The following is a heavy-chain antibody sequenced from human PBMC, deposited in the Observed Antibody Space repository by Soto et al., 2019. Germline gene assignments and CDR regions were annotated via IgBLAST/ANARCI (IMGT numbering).Heavy chain of an antibody. CDR3: ARADDYILGSYREARAFDV. CDR1: GGSISSYY. Sequence: QVQLQESGPGLVKPSETLSLTCTVSGGSISSYYWSWIRQPPGKGLERIGYIYYSGSTNYNPSLKSQRTISVDTSTNPFSLTLSSVTAADTAVYYCARADDYILGSYREARAFDVWGQGTMVTVSS. J-gene: IGHJ3*01. D-gene: IGHD3-16*02. CDR2: IYYSGST. V-gene: IGHV4-59*01.